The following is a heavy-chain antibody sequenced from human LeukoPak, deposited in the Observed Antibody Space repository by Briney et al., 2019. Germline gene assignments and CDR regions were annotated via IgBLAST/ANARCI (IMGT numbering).Heavy chain of an antibody. CDR3: ARNDYGDSNFDY. Sequence: SETLSLTCTVSGDSISSSSYYWGWIRQPPGKGLEWIGSIPYSGSTYYNPSLRSRLTISVDTSKNQFSLKLSSVTAADTAVYYCARNDYGDSNFDYWGQGTLVTVSS. CDR2: IPYSGST. V-gene: IGHV4-39*07. J-gene: IGHJ4*02. D-gene: IGHD4-17*01. CDR1: GDSISSSSYY.